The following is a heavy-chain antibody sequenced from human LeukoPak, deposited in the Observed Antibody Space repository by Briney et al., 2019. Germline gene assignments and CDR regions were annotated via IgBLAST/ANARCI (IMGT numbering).Heavy chain of an antibody. J-gene: IGHJ4*02. CDR1: GGSFSGYY. V-gene: IGHV4-34*01. CDR2: INHSGST. D-gene: IGHD4-17*01. Sequence: SETLSLTCAVYGGSFSGYYWSWIRQPPGKGLEWIGEINHSGSTNHNPSLKSRVTISVDTSKNQFSLKLSSVTAADTAVYYCARAHGKVDYWGQGTLVTVSS. CDR3: ARAHGKVDY.